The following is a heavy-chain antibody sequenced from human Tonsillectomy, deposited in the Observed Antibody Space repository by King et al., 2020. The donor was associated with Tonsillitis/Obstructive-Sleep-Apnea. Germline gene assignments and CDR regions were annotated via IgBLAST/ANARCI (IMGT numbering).Heavy chain of an antibody. Sequence: VQLVESGGGLVQPGGSLRLSCAASGFTFSMYSMIWVRQAPGRGLGWVSYINSRSTLMYYADSVKGRFTISRDNAKNSLYLQMNSLRDEDTAMYYCARDPSLGSADRGYWGQGTLLTVSS. CDR3: ARDPSLGSADRGY. V-gene: IGHV3-48*02. D-gene: IGHD2-2*01. CDR2: INSRSTLM. J-gene: IGHJ4*02. CDR1: GFTFSMYS.